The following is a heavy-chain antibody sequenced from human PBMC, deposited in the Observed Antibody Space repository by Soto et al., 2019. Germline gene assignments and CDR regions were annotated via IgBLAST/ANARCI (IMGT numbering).Heavy chain of an antibody. J-gene: IGHJ4*02. D-gene: IGHD3-9*01. CDR2: IYYSGTT. CDR3: ASPPFGLTLGTVLHYFYS. V-gene: IGHV4-59*01. Sequence: SETLSLTCTVSGASIRSTYWSWIRQSPGKGLEWIGYIYYSGTTNYNPSLKNRVTISVDTSKNQLSLNLTSVTAADTAVYYCASPPFGLTLGTVLHYFYSWGPGTLVTVSS. CDR1: GASIRSTY.